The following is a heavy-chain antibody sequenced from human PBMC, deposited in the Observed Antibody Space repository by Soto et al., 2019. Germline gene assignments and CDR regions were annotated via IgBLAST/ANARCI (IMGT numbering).Heavy chain of an antibody. CDR1: GFTFSSYS. V-gene: IGHV3-23*01. D-gene: IGHD3-10*01. Sequence: EVQLLESGGGLVQPGGSLRLSCAAFGFTFSSYSMSWVRQAPGKGLEWVSGFSTGGDGGTTYYIDSVKGRFTISRDNSKNMLFLQINSLRGEDTAIYYCAKKVNSGPGSQYFDFWGQGTLVTVSS. CDR2: TGGDGGTT. J-gene: IGHJ4*02. CDR3: AKKVNSGPGSQYFDF.